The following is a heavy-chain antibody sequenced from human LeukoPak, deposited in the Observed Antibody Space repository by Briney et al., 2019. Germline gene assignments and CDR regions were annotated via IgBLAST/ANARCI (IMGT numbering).Heavy chain of an antibody. D-gene: IGHD3-10*01. CDR1: GFTFGDYA. Sequence: GGSLRLSCTASGFTFGDYAMSWVRQAPGKGLEWVGFIRSKAYGGTTEYAASVKGRFTISRDDSKSIAYLQMNSLKTEDTAVYYCTRTYYYGSGPNWFDTWGQGTLVTVSS. CDR2: IRSKAYGGTT. J-gene: IGHJ5*02. V-gene: IGHV3-49*04. CDR3: TRTYYYGSGPNWFDT.